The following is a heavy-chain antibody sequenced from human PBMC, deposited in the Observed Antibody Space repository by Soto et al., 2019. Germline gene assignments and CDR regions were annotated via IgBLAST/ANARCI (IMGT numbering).Heavy chain of an antibody. D-gene: IGHD5-18*01. CDR1: GFTVSSNY. V-gene: IGHV3-53*01. CDR2: MYSGGTT. CDR3: ARATSDSAMVFDY. J-gene: IGHJ4*02. Sequence: EVQLVESGGGLIQPGGSLRLSCAASGFTVSSNYMTWVRQAPGKGLEWVSVMYSGGTTYYADSVKGRFTISRDNSKNTLFLQMNSLRAEDTAVYHCARATSDSAMVFDYWGQGTLVTVSS.